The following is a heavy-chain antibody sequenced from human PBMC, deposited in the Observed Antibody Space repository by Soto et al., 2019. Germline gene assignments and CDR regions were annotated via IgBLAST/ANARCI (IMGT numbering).Heavy chain of an antibody. CDR2: LYYSGST. V-gene: IGHV4-59*01. CDR3: ARAGNKTYYDFWSGSPGYFDY. CDR1: GGSISSYY. D-gene: IGHD3-3*01. J-gene: IGHJ4*02. Sequence: QVQLQESGPGLVKPSETLSLTCTVSGGSISSYYWSWIRQPPGRGLEWTVYLYYSGSTKYNPSLKSRVTLSVDTSKNQFSLTLSSVTAADTAVYYCARAGNKTYYDFWSGSPGYFDYWGQGTLVTVSS.